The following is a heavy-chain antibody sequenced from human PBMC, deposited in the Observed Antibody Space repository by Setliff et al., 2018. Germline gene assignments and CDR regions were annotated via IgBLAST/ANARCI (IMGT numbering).Heavy chain of an antibody. CDR3: AKGPSGYYYDSSGYYGLGMDV. Sequence: GGSLRLSCAASGFTFSTYWMSWVRQAPGKGLEWVACIKHDESEKYYVDSVKGRFSISRDNARNSLYLQMNSLRAEDTAVYYCAKGPSGYYYDSSGYYGLGMDVWGQGTTVTVSS. V-gene: IGHV3-7*01. J-gene: IGHJ6*02. CDR2: IKHDESEK. D-gene: IGHD3-22*01. CDR1: GFTFSTYW.